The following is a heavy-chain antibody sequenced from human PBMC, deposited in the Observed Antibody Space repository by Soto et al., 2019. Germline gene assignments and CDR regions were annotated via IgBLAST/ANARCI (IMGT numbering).Heavy chain of an antibody. D-gene: IGHD5-18*01. CDR3: AKELWSRNYGMDV. Sequence: GGSLRLSCAASGFTFDDYAMHWVRQAPGKGLEWASGISWNSGSIGYADSVKGRFTISRDNAKNSLYLQMNSLRAEDTALYYCAKELWSRNYGMDVWGQGTTVTVSS. V-gene: IGHV3-9*01. CDR1: GFTFDDYA. CDR2: ISWNSGSI. J-gene: IGHJ6*02.